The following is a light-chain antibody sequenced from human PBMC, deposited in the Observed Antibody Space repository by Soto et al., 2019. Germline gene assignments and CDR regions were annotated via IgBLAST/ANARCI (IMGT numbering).Light chain of an antibody. Sequence: QSALTQPASVSGSPGQSITISCTGTNSDIGSYNYVSWYQQHPGRAPKLIISEVNNRPSGLSNRFSGSKSGNTASLTISGLQVEDEADYYCSSFTSSSTLGVFGGGTKRTVL. CDR2: EVN. CDR3: SSFTSSSTLGV. CDR1: NSDIGSYNY. V-gene: IGLV2-14*01. J-gene: IGLJ3*02.